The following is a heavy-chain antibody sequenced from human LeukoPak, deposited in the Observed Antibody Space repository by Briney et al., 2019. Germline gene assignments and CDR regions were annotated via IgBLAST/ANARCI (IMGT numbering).Heavy chain of an antibody. V-gene: IGHV3-23*01. CDR1: GFTFSSYA. CDR3: AAYYGSGRGSYYFDY. CDR2: ISGSGGST. Sequence: HSGGSLRLSCAASGFTFSSYATSWVRQAPGKGLEWVSAISGSGGSTYYADSVKGRFTISRDNSKNTLYLQMNSLRAEDTAVYYCAAYYGSGRGSYYFDYWGQGTLVTVSS. D-gene: IGHD3-10*01. J-gene: IGHJ4*02.